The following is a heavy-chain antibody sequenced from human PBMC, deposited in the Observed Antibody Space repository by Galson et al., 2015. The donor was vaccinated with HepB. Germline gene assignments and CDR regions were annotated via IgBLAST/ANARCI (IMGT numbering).Heavy chain of an antibody. Sequence: SLRLSCAASGFTFSRHGMHWVRQAPGKGLEWVALIWYDGSNQYYGDSVKGRFTISRDNAKTTLYLQMNSLRVEDTAVYYCAREDPTVGVAVLYYWGQGTLVAVSS. CDR3: AREDPTVGVAVLYY. J-gene: IGHJ4*02. D-gene: IGHD2-2*01. V-gene: IGHV3-33*01. CDR2: IWYDGSNQ. CDR1: GFTFSRHG.